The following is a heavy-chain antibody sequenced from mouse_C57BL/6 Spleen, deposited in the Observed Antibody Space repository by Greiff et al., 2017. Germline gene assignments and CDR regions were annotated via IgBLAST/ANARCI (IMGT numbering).Heavy chain of an antibody. CDR2: ISYDGSN. Sequence: EVQRVESGPGLVKPSQSLSLTCSVTGYSITSGYYWNWIRQFPGNKLEWMGYISYDGSNNYNPSLKNRISITRDTSKNQFFLKLNSVTTEDTATYYCAGGPSLYAMDYWGQGTSVTVSS. CDR1: GYSITSGYY. J-gene: IGHJ4*01. CDR3: AGGPSLYAMDY. D-gene: IGHD1-1*02. V-gene: IGHV3-6*01.